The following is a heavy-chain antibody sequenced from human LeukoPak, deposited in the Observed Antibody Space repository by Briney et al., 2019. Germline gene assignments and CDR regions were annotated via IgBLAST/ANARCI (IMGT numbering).Heavy chain of an antibody. CDR2: LYSGGST. CDR1: GFTVRSNS. CDR3: ARDNKLDWFDP. V-gene: IGHV3-66*02. D-gene: IGHD6-6*01. J-gene: IGHJ5*02. Sequence: GGPLRFSGEASGFTVRSNSISWFRQAPGKGRDGVSVLYSGGSTYYADSVRGRFTISRDNSKNTLYLQMNSLRVEDTAVYYCARDNKLDWFDPWGQGTLVTVSS.